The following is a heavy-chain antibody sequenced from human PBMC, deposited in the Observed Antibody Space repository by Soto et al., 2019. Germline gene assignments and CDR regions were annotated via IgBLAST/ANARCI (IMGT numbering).Heavy chain of an antibody. CDR3: ARDGYTGGRYFDY. CDR2: IYHSGST. V-gene: IGHV4-4*02. J-gene: IGHJ4*02. Sequence: SETLSLTCAVSGVSISSSNWWSWVRQPPGKGLEWIGEIYHSGSTNYNPSLKSRVTISVDKSKNQFSLKLSSVTAADTAVYYCARDGYTGGRYFDYWGQGTLVTVSS. CDR1: GVSISSSNW. D-gene: IGHD5-12*01.